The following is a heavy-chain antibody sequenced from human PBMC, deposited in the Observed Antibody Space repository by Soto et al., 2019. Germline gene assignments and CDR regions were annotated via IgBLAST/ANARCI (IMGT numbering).Heavy chain of an antibody. V-gene: IGHV4-31*03. Sequence: QVHLQESGPGLVKPSQTLSLTCIVSGGSITSGGYYWSWIRQHPGKGLEWIAYIYDSGSTNYNPSLKSRVSVSADTSKNQFSLKLNSVDAADTAVYYCAGGSGLYYGMDVWGQGTTVTVSS. CDR2: IYDSGST. CDR1: GGSITSGGYY. D-gene: IGHD7-27*01. J-gene: IGHJ6*02. CDR3: AGGSGLYYGMDV.